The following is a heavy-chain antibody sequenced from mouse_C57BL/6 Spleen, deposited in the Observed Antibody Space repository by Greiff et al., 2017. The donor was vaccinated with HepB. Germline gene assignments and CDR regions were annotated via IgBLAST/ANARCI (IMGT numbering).Heavy chain of an antibody. CDR1: GFTFSSYA. V-gene: IGHV5-4*01. J-gene: IGHJ3*01. D-gene: IGHD2-4*01. CDR3: ARDPYDYDVAY. CDR2: ISDGGSYT. Sequence: DVHLVESGGGLVKPGGSLKLSCAASGFTFSSYAMSWVRQTPEKRLEWVATISDGGSYTYYPDNVKGRFTISRDNAKNNLYLQMSHLKSEDTAMYYCARDPYDYDVAYWGQGTLVTVSA.